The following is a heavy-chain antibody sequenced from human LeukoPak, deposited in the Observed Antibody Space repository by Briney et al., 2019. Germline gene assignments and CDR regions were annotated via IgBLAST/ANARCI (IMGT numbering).Heavy chain of an antibody. J-gene: IGHJ4*02. CDR2: ISWNSGSI. D-gene: IGHD2-21*01. CDR1: GFTFDDYA. Sequence: GRSLRLSCAASGFTFDDYAMHWVRQAPGKGLEWVSGISWNSGSIGYADSVKGRFTISRDNAKNTLYLQMNSLRAEDTAVYYCARDAAYCGGDCYLFDYWGQGTLVTVSS. V-gene: IGHV3-9*01. CDR3: ARDAAYCGGDCYLFDY.